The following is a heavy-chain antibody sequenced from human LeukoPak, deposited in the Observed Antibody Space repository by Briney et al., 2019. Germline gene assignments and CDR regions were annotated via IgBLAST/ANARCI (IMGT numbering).Heavy chain of an antibody. CDR2: SDTDGDT. Sequence: PGGSLRLSCVVSGFTSRNSVMRWVRQPPGKGLEWASSSDTDGDTQYADSVKGRFTISRDNAKNSLYLQMNSLRAEDTAVYYCARRHTMTAVKTGNAFDIWGQGTTVTVSS. J-gene: IGHJ3*02. V-gene: IGHV3-21*01. CDR3: ARRHTMTAVKTGNAFDI. CDR1: GFTSRNSV. D-gene: IGHD4-17*01.